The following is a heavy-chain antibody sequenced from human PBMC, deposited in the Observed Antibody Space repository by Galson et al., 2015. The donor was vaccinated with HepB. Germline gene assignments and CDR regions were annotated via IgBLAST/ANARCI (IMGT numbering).Heavy chain of an antibody. CDR2: ISYDGSNK. V-gene: IGHV3-30-3*01. CDR3: AREDTVTTFFDFQH. CDR1: GFTFSSYA. J-gene: IGHJ1*01. Sequence: SLRLSCAASGFTFSSYAMHWVRQAPGKGLEWVAVISYDGSNKYYADSVKGRFTISRDNSKNTLYLQMNSLRAEDTAVYYCAREDTVTTFFDFQHWGQGTLVTVSS. D-gene: IGHD4-17*01.